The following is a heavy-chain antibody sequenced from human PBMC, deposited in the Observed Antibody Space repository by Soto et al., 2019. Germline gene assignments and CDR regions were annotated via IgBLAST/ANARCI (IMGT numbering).Heavy chain of an antibody. CDR1: GGSISSYY. V-gene: IGHV4-4*07. J-gene: IGHJ6*02. CDR2: IYTSGST. Sequence: QVQLQESGPGLVKPSETLSLTCTVSGGSISSYYWSWIRQPAGKGLEWIGRIYTSGSTNYNPSLKSRVTMSVDTSKHQFSLKLSSVTAADTAVYYCARAYYDILTGFYYGMDVWGQGTTVTVSS. D-gene: IGHD3-9*01. CDR3: ARAYYDILTGFYYGMDV.